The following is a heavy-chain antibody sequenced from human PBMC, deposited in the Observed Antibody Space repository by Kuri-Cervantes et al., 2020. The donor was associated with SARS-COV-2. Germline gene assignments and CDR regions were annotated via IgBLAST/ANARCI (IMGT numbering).Heavy chain of an antibody. D-gene: IGHD3-22*01. Sequence: GSLKISCAASGFTFDDYAMHWVRQAPGKGLEWVSLISGDGGSTYYADSVKGRFTISRDNSKNSLYLQMNSLRTEDTALYYCAKATVEDDTYYYYYMDVWGKGTMVTVSS. CDR3: AKATVEDDTYYYYYMDV. V-gene: IGHV3-43*02. CDR1: GFTFDDYA. CDR2: ISGDGGST. J-gene: IGHJ6*03.